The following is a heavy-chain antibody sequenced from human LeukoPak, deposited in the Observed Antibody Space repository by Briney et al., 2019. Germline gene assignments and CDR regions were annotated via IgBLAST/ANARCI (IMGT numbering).Heavy chain of an antibody. CDR1: GYTFISYD. CDR2: MNPNSGNT. J-gene: IGHJ4*02. CDR3: ARRITMIVVVTDYYFDY. Sequence: ASVRVSCKASGYTFISYDINWVRQATGQGLEWMGWMNPNSGNTGYAQKFQGRVTITRNTSISTAYMELSSLRSEDTAVYYCARRITMIVVVTDYYFDYWGQGTLVTVSS. D-gene: IGHD3-22*01. V-gene: IGHV1-8*03.